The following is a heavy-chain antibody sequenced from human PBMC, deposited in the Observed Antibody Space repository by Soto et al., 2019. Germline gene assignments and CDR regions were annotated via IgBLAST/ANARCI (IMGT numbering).Heavy chain of an antibody. V-gene: IGHV4-34*01. CDR1: GGSFSGYY. D-gene: IGHD3-10*01. Sequence: QVQLQQWGAGLLKPSETLSLTCAVYGGSFSGYYWSWIRQPPGKGLEWIGEINHSGSTNYNPSLKSRVTISVDTSKNQFSLKLSSVTAADTAVYYCARGGGHDAFDIWGQGTMVTVSS. CDR3: ARGGGHDAFDI. CDR2: INHSGST. J-gene: IGHJ3*02.